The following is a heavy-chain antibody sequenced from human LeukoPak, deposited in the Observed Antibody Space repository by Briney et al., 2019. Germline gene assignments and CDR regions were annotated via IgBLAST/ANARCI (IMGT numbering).Heavy chain of an antibody. V-gene: IGHV1-8*01. CDR2: MNPNRGNT. CDR3: ARGQRLSGNYFLGGQ. CDR1: GYTFTSYD. J-gene: IGHJ4*02. D-gene: IGHD1-26*01. Sequence: GASVKVSCKASGYTFTSYDINWVRQATGQGLEWMGWMNPNRGNTGYTQKFQARVTMTRNTSISTAYMELSSLKSEDTAVYYCARGQRLSGNYFLGGQWGQGTLVTVSS.